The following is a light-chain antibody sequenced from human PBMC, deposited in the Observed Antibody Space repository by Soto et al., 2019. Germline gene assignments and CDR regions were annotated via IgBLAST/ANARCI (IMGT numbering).Light chain of an antibody. Sequence: QSVLTQPPSVSGAPGQRVTISCTGSSSNIGTGYDVHWYQQLPGRSPKLLIYGNTKRPSGVPDRFSGSKSGSSASLAITGLQAEDEGDYYYQSYDNSLSGFYVFGTGTKLTVL. CDR1: SSNIGTGYD. V-gene: IGLV1-40*01. CDR2: GNT. CDR3: QSYDNSLSGFYV. J-gene: IGLJ1*01.